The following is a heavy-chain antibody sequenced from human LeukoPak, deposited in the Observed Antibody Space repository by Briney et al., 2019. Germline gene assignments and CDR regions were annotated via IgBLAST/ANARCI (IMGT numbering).Heavy chain of an antibody. Sequence: HSGGSLRLSCAASGFTFSSYWMSWVRQAPGKGLEWVANIKQDGSEKYYVDSVKGRFTISRDNAKNSLYLQMNSLRAEDTAVYYCARGGDFWSGYSRGYYMDVWGKGTTVTVSS. V-gene: IGHV3-7*03. CDR3: ARGGDFWSGYSRGYYMDV. CDR1: GFTFSSYW. J-gene: IGHJ6*03. CDR2: IKQDGSEK. D-gene: IGHD3-3*01.